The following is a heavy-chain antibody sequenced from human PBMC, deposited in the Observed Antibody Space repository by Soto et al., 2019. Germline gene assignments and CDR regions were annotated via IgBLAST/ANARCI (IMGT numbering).Heavy chain of an antibody. CDR2: INSSGGST. Sequence: ASVKVSCKASGYTFTSYYMHWVRQAPGQGLEWMGIINSSGGSTSYAKKFQGRVTMTRDTSTSTVYMELSSLRFEDTALYYCAKGAFYDFWSGYYTSPSHIDYFDYWGQGTLVTVSS. CDR1: GYTFTSYY. CDR3: AKGAFYDFWSGYYTSPSHIDYFDY. J-gene: IGHJ4*02. D-gene: IGHD3-3*01. V-gene: IGHV1-46*03.